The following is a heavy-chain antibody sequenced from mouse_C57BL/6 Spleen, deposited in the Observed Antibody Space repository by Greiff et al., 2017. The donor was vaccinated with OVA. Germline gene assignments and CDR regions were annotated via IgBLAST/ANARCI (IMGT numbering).Heavy chain of an antibody. V-gene: IGHV5-6*02. J-gene: IGHJ2*01. CDR2: ISSGGSYT. CDR1: GFTFSSYG. D-gene: IGHD2-4*01. CDR3: AREGLRGHFDY. Sequence: DVKLVESGGDLVKPGGSLKLSCAASGFTFSSYGMSWVRQTPDKRLEWVATISSGGSYTYYPDSVKGRFTISRDNAKNTLYLQMSSLKSEDTAMYYCAREGLRGHFDYWGQGTTLTVSS.